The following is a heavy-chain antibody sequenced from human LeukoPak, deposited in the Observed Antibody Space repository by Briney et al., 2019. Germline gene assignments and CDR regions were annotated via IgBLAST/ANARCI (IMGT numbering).Heavy chain of an antibody. CDR2: IIPIFGTA. Sequence: ASVKVSCKASGGTFSSYAISWVRQAPGQGLEWMGGIIPIFGTANYAQKFQGRVTITTDESTSTAYMELSSLRSEDTAVYYCARADSSGYFPFDYWGQGTLVTVSS. V-gene: IGHV1-69*05. D-gene: IGHD3-22*01. J-gene: IGHJ4*02. CDR3: ARADSSGYFPFDY. CDR1: GGTFSSYA.